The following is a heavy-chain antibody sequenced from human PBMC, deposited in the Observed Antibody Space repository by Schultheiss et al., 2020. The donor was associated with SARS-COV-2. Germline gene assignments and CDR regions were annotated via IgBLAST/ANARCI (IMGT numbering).Heavy chain of an antibody. V-gene: IGHV4-59*01. Sequence: SETLSLTCTVSGGSISSYYWSWIRQPPGKGLEWIGYIYYSGSTNYNPSLKSRVTMSVDTSKNQFSLKLSSVTAADTAVYYCAREGWQQLVDYWGQGTLVTVSS. CDR3: AREGWQQLVDY. J-gene: IGHJ4*02. CDR1: GGSISSYY. CDR2: IYYSGST. D-gene: IGHD6-13*01.